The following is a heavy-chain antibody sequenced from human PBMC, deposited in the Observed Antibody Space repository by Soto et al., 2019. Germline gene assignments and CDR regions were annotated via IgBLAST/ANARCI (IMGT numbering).Heavy chain of an antibody. CDR1: GYSFTSYW. CDR2: IYPGDSDT. CDR3: ARAMEYYDFWSGYPRPTYYYYGMDV. Sequence: PGESLKISCKGSGYSFTSYWIGWVRQMPGKGLEWMGIIYPGDSDTRYSPSFQGQVTISADKSISTAYLQWSSLKASDTAMYYCARAMEYYDFWSGYPRPTYYYYGMDVWGQGTTVTVSS. D-gene: IGHD3-3*01. V-gene: IGHV5-51*01. J-gene: IGHJ6*02.